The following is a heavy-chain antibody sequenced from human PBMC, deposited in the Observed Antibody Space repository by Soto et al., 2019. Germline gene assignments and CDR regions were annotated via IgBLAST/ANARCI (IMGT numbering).Heavy chain of an antibody. CDR3: AHASKKIVATTLLFWIFDY. CDR1: GFSLSTSGVG. D-gene: IGHD5-12*01. CDR2: IYWNDDK. J-gene: IGHJ4*02. Sequence: SGPTLVNPTQTLTLTCTFSGFSLSTSGVGVGWIRQPPGKALEWLALIYWNDDKRYSPSLKSRLTITKDTSKNQVVLTMTNMDPVDTATYYCAHASKKIVATTLLFWIFDYWGQGTLVTVSS. V-gene: IGHV2-5*01.